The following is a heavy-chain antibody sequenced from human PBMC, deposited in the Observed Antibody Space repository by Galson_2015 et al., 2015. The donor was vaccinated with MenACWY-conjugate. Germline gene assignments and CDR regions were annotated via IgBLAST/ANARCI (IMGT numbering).Heavy chain of an antibody. Sequence: SLRLSCAASGFSFSDYRINWVRQAPGKGLEWVSYISSSSTIYYADSVKGRFTISRDNAKNSLYLQMNSLRDEDTAVYYCARDKGGEVGLFDYYYCMDVWGQGTTVTVSS. D-gene: IGHD1-26*01. CDR2: ISSSSTI. J-gene: IGHJ6*02. CDR1: GFSFSDYR. CDR3: ARDKGGEVGLFDYYYCMDV. V-gene: IGHV3-48*02.